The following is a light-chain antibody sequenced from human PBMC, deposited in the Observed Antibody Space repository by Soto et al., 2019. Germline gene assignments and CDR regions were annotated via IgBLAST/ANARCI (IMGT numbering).Light chain of an antibody. CDR2: DAS. CDR1: QSISSW. J-gene: IGKJ2*01. CDR3: QQYNTYPYT. V-gene: IGKV1-5*01. Sequence: DIQMTQSPSTLSASVGDRVTITCRASQSISSWLAWYQQKPGKAPKLLIYDASSLESGVPSRFSGSGSGTEFTLTISSLQPDDFATDYCQQYNTYPYTFGQGTNVDIK.